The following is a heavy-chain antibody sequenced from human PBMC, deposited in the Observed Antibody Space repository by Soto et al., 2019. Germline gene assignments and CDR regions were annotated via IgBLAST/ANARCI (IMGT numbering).Heavy chain of an antibody. CDR1: GYTFTSYD. Sequence: ASVKVSCKASGYTFTSYDINWVRQATGQGLEWMGWMNPNSGSTGYAQKFQGRVTMTRNTSISTAYTELSSLRSEDTAVYYCARVEGRITIFGARGAFDPWGQGTLVTVSS. V-gene: IGHV1-8*01. D-gene: IGHD3-3*01. CDR3: ARVEGRITIFGARGAFDP. CDR2: MNPNSGST. J-gene: IGHJ5*02.